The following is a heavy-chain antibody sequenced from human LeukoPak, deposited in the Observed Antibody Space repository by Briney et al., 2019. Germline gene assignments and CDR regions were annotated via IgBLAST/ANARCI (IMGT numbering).Heavy chain of an antibody. J-gene: IGHJ4*02. Sequence: GGSLRLSCAASGFTFSSYSMNWVRQAPGKGLEWVSSISSSSSYIYYADSVKGRFTISRDNAKNSLYLQMNSLRAEDTAVYYCARDRGEVDFWSGYPKYYFDYWGQGTLVTVSS. D-gene: IGHD3-3*01. CDR3: ARDRGEVDFWSGYPKYYFDY. CDR2: ISSSSSYI. V-gene: IGHV3-21*01. CDR1: GFTFSSYS.